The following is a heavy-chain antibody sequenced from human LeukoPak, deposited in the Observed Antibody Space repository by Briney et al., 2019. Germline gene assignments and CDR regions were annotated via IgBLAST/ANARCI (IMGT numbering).Heavy chain of an antibody. CDR3: ARAGAQYCSGGSCYLGY. CDR2: INAGNGNT. J-gene: IGHJ4*02. CDR1: GYTFTSYA. V-gene: IGHV1-3*03. D-gene: IGHD2-15*01. Sequence: ASVKVSCKASGYTFTSYAMHWVRQAPGQRLEWMGWINAGNGNTKYSQEFQGRVTITRDTSATTTYMELSSLRSEDMAVYYCARAGAQYCSGGSCYLGYWGQGTLVTVSS.